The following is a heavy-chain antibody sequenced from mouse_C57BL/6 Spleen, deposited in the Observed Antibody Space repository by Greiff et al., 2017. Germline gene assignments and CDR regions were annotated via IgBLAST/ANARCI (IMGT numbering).Heavy chain of an antibody. CDR3: ARRHSNYFDY. CDR1: GYTFTSYW. V-gene: IGHV1-55*01. J-gene: IGHJ2*01. CDR2: IYPGSGST. D-gene: IGHD2-5*01. Sequence: VKLQQPGAELVKPGASVKMSCKASGYTFTSYWITWVKQRPGQGLEWIGDIYPGSGSTNYNEKFKSKATLTVDTSSSTAYMQLSSLTSEDSSVYYCARRHSNYFDYWGQGTTLTVSS.